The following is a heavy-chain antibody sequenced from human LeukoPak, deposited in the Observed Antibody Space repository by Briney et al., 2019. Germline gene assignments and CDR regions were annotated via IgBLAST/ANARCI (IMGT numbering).Heavy chain of an antibody. Sequence: GGSLRLSCAASGFTFSSYEMTWVRQAPGKGLEWVSYISSSGSTIYCADSVKGRFTISRDNAKNSLYLQMNSLRAEDTAVYYCARDAYYYFDYWGQGTLVTVSS. J-gene: IGHJ4*02. CDR3: ARDAYYYFDY. D-gene: IGHD3-16*01. V-gene: IGHV3-48*03. CDR1: GFTFSSYE. CDR2: ISSSGSTI.